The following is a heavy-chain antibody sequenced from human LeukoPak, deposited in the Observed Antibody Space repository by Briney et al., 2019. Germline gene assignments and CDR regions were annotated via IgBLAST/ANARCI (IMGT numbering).Heavy chain of an antibody. D-gene: IGHD3-10*01. J-gene: IGHJ5*02. Sequence: GGSLRLSCAASGFTFSSYAMSWVRQAPGKGLEWVSAISGSGGSTYYADSVKGRFTISRDNAKNSLYLQMNSLRAEDTALYYCAKDLRGVITFNWFDPWGQGTLVTVSS. CDR3: AKDLRGVITFNWFDP. CDR2: ISGSGGST. CDR1: GFTFSSYA. V-gene: IGHV3-23*01.